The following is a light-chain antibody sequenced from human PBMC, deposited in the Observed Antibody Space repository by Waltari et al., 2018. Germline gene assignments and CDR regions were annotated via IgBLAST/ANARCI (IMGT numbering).Light chain of an antibody. J-gene: IGKJ4*01. CDR3: QQYYDTPLS. Sequence: DIVMTQSPDSLAVSLGERATINCKSSQTIFDGSTNTNYLASYQQKPRQPPRLLLCGASTRESGVPERFSGSGSGTDFTLTISSLQAEDVAVYYCQQYYDTPLSFGGGTKVEIK. CDR2: GAS. CDR1: QTIFDGSTNTNY. V-gene: IGKV4-1*01.